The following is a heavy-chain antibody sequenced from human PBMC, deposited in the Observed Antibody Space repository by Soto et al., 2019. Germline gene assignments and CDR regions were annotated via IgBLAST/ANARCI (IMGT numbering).Heavy chain of an antibody. CDR3: AKDIGGVDTGNYGMDV. CDR1: GVTFTNYA. Sequence: QVQLVESGGGVVQPGMSLRLSCAASGVTFTNYAMHWVRQAPGKGLEWVADISYHGTETGYADSVKGRFTISRDNSKNTLYVQMSRLRPEDTAVYYCAKDIGGVDTGNYGMDVWGQGTTVIVSS. D-gene: IGHD5-18*01. J-gene: IGHJ6*02. V-gene: IGHV3-30*18. CDR2: ISYHGTET.